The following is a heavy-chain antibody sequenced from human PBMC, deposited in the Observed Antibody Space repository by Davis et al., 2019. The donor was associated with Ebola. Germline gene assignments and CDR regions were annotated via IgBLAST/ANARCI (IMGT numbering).Heavy chain of an antibody. V-gene: IGHV3-30*02. CDR2: IRFDGSEK. J-gene: IGHJ4*02. Sequence: PGGSLRLSCAASGFSFSTYGMHWVRQAPGKGLEWVAFIRFDGSEKYYADSVKGRFTISRENSKATLDLQMNSLRAEDTAVYYCAKGDNSGWYGVDYWGQGTLVTVSS. CDR3: AKGDNSGWYGVDY. D-gene: IGHD6-19*01. CDR1: GFSFSTYG.